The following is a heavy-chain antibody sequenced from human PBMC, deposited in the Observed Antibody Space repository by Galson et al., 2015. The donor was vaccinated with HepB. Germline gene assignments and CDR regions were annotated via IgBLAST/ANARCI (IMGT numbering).Heavy chain of an antibody. J-gene: IGHJ4*02. CDR3: ARRFGSSSWSHFFDY. CDR1: GGSISSSSYY. D-gene: IGHD6-13*01. Sequence: TLSLPCTVSGGSISSSSYYWGWIRQPPGKGLEWIGTIYYRGSTYYTPSLKSRVTISVDRSKNQFSLRLSSVTAADTAVYYCARRFGSSSWSHFFDYWGQGTLVTAPS. V-gene: IGHV4-39*01. CDR2: IYYRGST.